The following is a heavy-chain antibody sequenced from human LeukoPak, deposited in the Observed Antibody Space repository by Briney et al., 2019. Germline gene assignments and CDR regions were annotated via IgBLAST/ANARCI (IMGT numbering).Heavy chain of an antibody. CDR2: ISWNSGSI. CDR3: AGNGEQLGVINAFDI. D-gene: IGHD6-6*01. V-gene: IGHV3-9*01. CDR1: GFTFDDYA. Sequence: GRSLRLSCAASGFTFDDYAMHWVRQAPGKGLEWVSGISWNSGSIGYADSVKGRFTISRDNAKNSLYLQMNSLRAEDTAVYYCAGNGEQLGVINAFDIWGQGTMVTVSS. J-gene: IGHJ3*02.